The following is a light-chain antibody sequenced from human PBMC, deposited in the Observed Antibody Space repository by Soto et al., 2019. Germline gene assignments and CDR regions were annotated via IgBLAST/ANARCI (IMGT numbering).Light chain of an antibody. J-gene: IGKJ4*01. V-gene: IGKV3-20*01. CDR3: QHYGSSPGLT. Sequence: EIVXTQSPGTLSXXPGERATLFCRASXSVXXXSIAWHQQKPGQAPRLLIYGASSRATGIPDRFSASGSGTDFTLTISRLESEDSAVYYCQHYGSSPGLTFGGGTKVEIK. CDR2: GAS. CDR1: XSVXXXS.